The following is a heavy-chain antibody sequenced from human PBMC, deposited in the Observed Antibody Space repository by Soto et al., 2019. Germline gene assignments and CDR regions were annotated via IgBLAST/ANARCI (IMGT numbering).Heavy chain of an antibody. CDR1: GYTFTSYG. Sequence: QVQLVQSGAEVKKPGASVKVSCKASGYTFTSYGISWVRQAPGQGLEWMGWISAYNGNTNYAQKLQGRVTMTTDTSTSTGYMELRRLRSDYTAVYYCARVYLAAADTCGVNYFDYWGQGTLVTVSS. D-gene: IGHD6-13*01. CDR3: ARVYLAAADTCGVNYFDY. CDR2: ISAYNGNT. J-gene: IGHJ4*02. V-gene: IGHV1-18*01.